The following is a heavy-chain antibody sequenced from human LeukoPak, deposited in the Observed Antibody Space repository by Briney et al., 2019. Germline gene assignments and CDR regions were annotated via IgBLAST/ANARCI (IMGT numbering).Heavy chain of an antibody. Sequence: ASETLSLTCAVYGGSFSGYYWSWIRQPPGKGLEWIGAINHSGSTNYNPSLKSRVTISVDTSKNQFSLKLSSVTAADTAVYYCARDGRYYYDSSGYWSHSFDYWGQGTLVTVSS. CDR3: ARDGRYYYDSSGYWSHSFDY. J-gene: IGHJ4*02. CDR1: GGSFSGYY. D-gene: IGHD3-22*01. CDR2: INHSGST. V-gene: IGHV4-34*01.